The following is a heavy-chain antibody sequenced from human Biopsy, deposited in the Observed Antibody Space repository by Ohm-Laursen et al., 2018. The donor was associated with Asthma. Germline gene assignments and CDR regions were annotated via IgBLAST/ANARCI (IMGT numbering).Heavy chain of an antibody. D-gene: IGHD7-27*01. V-gene: IGHV4-39*01. CDR1: GGSMSRCSYS. CDR2: ISYTGNT. J-gene: IGHJ4*02. Sequence: TLSLTCTVSGGSMSRCSYSWGWIRQPPGKGLEWIGSISYTGNTDIPSLRRRVTLSVDSSKNNFSLTLTSVTAADTAVFYCARHWNWGSFFDYWGQGMLVTVSS. CDR3: ARHWNWGSFFDY.